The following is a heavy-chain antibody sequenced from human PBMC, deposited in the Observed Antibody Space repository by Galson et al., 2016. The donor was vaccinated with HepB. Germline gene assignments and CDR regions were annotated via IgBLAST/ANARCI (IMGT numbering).Heavy chain of an antibody. CDR1: GASTNTDLYY. V-gene: IGHV4-61*09. CDR3: ARVVVIPAGSDGEGIFSYSYDYFDV. Sequence: TLSLTCSVSGASTNTDLYYWTWIRQPAGKGLEWIGHVHTTGRTDYSPSLKSRVTMSVDTSKNHFSLNLRSVTAADTAVYYCARVVVIPAGSDGEGIFSYSYDYFDVWGKGATVTVSS. J-gene: IGHJ6*04. D-gene: IGHD3-16*02. CDR2: VHTTGRT.